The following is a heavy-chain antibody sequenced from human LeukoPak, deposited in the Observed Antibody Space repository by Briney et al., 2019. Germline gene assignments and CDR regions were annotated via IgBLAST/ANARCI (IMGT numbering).Heavy chain of an antibody. CDR1: GGSISSSSYY. J-gene: IGHJ3*02. D-gene: IGHD3-10*01. CDR2: IYYSGST. Sequence: SETLSLTCTVSGGSISSSSYYWGWIRQPPGKGLEWIGSIYYSGSTYYNPSLKSRVTISVDTSKNQFSLKLSSVTAADTAVYYCARVDPRFGLHGDAFDIWGQGTMVTVSS. V-gene: IGHV4-39*07. CDR3: ARVDPRFGLHGDAFDI.